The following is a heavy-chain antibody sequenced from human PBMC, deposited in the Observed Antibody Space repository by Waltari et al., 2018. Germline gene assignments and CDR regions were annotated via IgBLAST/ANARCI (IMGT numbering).Heavy chain of an antibody. CDR3: AREAVNIVATIHYYYYGMDV. J-gene: IGHJ6*02. CDR1: GGTFSSYA. D-gene: IGHD5-12*01. V-gene: IGHV1-69*08. CDR2: IIPIFGTA. Sequence: QVQLVQSGAEVKKPGSSVKVSCKASGGTFSSYAISWVRQAPGQGLEWMGRIIPIFGTANYTQKFQGRVTITADKSTSTAYMELSSLRSEDTAVYYCAREAVNIVATIHYYYYGMDVWGQGTTVTVSS.